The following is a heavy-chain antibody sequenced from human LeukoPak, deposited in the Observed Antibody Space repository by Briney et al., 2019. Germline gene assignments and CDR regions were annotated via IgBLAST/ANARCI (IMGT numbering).Heavy chain of an antibody. J-gene: IGHJ4*02. Sequence: SETLSLTCAVYGGSFSGYYWSWIRQPPGKGLEWIGYIYYSGSTNYNPSLKSRVTISVDTSKNQFSLKLSSVTAADTAVYYCARATTYYDFWSGPVTSYYFDYWGQGTLVTVSS. D-gene: IGHD3-3*01. CDR1: GGSFSGYY. CDR3: ARATTYYDFWSGPVTSYYFDY. V-gene: IGHV4-59*01. CDR2: IYYSGST.